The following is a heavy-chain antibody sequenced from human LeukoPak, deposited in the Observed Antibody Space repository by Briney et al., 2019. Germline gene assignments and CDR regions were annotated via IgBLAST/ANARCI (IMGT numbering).Heavy chain of an antibody. CDR3: ASLPPYYYDSSGYPTSH. V-gene: IGHV4-39*01. J-gene: IGHJ4*02. CDR1: GGSISSSSYY. Sequence: SETLSLTCTVSGGSISSSSYYWGWIRQPPGKGLEWIGSIYYSGSTYYNPSLKSRVTIFVDTSKNQFSLKLSSVTAADTAVYYCASLPPYYYDSSGYPTSHWGQGTLVTVSS. CDR2: IYYSGST. D-gene: IGHD3-22*01.